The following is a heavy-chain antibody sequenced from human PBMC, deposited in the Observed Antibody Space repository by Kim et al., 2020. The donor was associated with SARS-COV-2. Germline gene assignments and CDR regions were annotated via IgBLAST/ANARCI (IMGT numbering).Heavy chain of an antibody. CDR2: VSNDGSNK. Sequence: GGSLRLSCADFGFTFSSYGMHWVRQAPGKGLEWVAVVSNDGSNKYYGDSVKGRFTISRDNSKNTLYLQMNSLRPEDTAVYYCAKGEAKWELLGAFDIWGQGTMVTVSS. J-gene: IGHJ3*02. CDR1: GFTFSSYG. V-gene: IGHV3-30*18. CDR3: AKGEAKWELLGAFDI. D-gene: IGHD1-26*01.